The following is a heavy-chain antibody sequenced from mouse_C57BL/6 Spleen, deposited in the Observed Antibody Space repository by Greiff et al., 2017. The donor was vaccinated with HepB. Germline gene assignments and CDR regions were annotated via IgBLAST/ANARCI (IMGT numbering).Heavy chain of an antibody. Sequence: EVKLVESGAELVKPGASVKLSCTASGFNIKDYYMHWVKQRTEQGLEWIGRIDPEDGETKYAPKFQGKATITADTSSNTAYLQLSSLTSEDTAVYYCARWITTVVAPYAMDYWGQGTSVTVSS. CDR3: ARWITTVVAPYAMDY. D-gene: IGHD1-1*01. J-gene: IGHJ4*01. V-gene: IGHV14-2*01. CDR1: GFNIKDYY. CDR2: IDPEDGET.